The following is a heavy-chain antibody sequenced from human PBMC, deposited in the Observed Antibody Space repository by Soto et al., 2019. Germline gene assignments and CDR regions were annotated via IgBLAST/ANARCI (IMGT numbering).Heavy chain of an antibody. D-gene: IGHD3-3*01. V-gene: IGHV3-48*01. Sequence: DVQLVESGGGLVQPGGSLRLSCAASGFTFSSYSMNWIRRAPGKGLEWVAYISRRGVVHYAGSVEGRFTISRDNANNSLYLQMNSLSVEDTAFYFCVRDPDFLDYWGQGTLVTVSS. CDR3: VRDPDFLDY. CDR1: GFTFSSYS. CDR2: ISRRGVV. J-gene: IGHJ4*02.